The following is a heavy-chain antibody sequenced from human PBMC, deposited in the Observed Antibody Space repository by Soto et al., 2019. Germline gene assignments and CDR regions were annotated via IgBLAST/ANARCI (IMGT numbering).Heavy chain of an antibody. J-gene: IGHJ6*02. CDR1: GGTFSSYA. Sequence: QVQLVQSGAEVKKPGSSVKVSCKASGGTFSSYAISWVRQAPGQGLEWMGGIIPISGTANYAQKFQGRVTITADESTSTADIELSSLRSEDTAVYYCARSQGSSTSLEIYYYYYYGMDVWGQGTTVTVSS. V-gene: IGHV1-69*01. CDR3: ARSQGSSTSLEIYYYYYYGMDV. CDR2: IIPISGTA. D-gene: IGHD2-2*01.